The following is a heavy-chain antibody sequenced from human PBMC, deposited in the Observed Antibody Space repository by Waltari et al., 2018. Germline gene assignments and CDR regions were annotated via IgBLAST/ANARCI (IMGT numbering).Heavy chain of an antibody. J-gene: IGHJ5*02. CDR1: GYTFTGYY. CDR2: VNPNSGGT. Sequence: QVQLVQSGAEVKKPGASVKVSCKASGYTFTGYYMHWVRQAPGQGLEWLGWVNPNSGGTNYEQKFQGRVTRTRDTSSSTAYMELSRLRSDDTAVYYCARWRGCSSTSCYLGWFDPWGQGTLVTVSS. CDR3: ARWRGCSSTSCYLGWFDP. V-gene: IGHV1-2*02. D-gene: IGHD2-2*01.